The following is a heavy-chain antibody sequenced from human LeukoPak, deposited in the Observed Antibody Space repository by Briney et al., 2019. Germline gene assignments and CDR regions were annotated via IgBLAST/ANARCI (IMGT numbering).Heavy chain of an antibody. J-gene: IGHJ4*02. CDR1: GFTFSGSA. Sequence: GGSLRLSCAASGFTFSGSAMHWVRQASGKGLEWVGRIRSKANSYATAYAASVKGRFTISRDDSKNTAYLQMNSLKTEDTAVYYCTRSHDYGGKEGDYWGQGTLVTVSS. CDR2: IRSKANSYAT. CDR3: TRSHDYGGKEGDY. D-gene: IGHD4-23*01. V-gene: IGHV3-73*01.